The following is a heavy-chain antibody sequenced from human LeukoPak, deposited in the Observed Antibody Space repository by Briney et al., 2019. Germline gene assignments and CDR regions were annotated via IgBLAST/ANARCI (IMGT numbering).Heavy chain of an antibody. CDR1: GGSISRSGYY. Sequence: PSETLSLTCTVSGGSISRSGYYWGWIRKPPGKGLEYIGTIYYSGSTYYNPSLKGRVTISVDTSKIQFSLKLSSVTAADTAVYYCASGTSNWFDPWGQGTLVTVSS. D-gene: IGHD1-26*01. V-gene: IGHV4-39*01. CDR3: ASGTSNWFDP. CDR2: IYYSGST. J-gene: IGHJ5*02.